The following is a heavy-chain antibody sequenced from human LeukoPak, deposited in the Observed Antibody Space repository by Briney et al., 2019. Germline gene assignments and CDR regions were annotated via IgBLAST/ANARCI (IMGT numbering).Heavy chain of an antibody. CDR2: MNPDGTKK. D-gene: IGHD4/OR15-4a*01. J-gene: IGHJ4*02. Sequence: GGSLRLSCVASGFTFSSSWMSWVRQAPGKGLEWVADMNPDGTKKLYVDSVEGRFTISRDNAKNSVYLQINNLRVEDTAVYYCAGDPNHGAIDYWGQGTLLTVSS. V-gene: IGHV3-7*01. CDR3: AGDPNHGAIDY. CDR1: GFTFSSSW.